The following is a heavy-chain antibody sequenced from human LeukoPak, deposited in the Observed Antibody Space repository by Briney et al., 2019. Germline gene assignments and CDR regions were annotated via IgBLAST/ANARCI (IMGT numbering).Heavy chain of an antibody. D-gene: IGHD2-8*01. CDR1: GGTFSSYA. V-gene: IGHV1-69*04. Sequence: SVKVSCKASGGTFSSYAISWVRQAPGQGLEWMGRIIPIFGIAIYAQKLQGRVTITADKSTNTAYMELSSLRSDDTAVYYCARMVYAPRNWFDPWGQGTLVTVSS. CDR3: ARMVYAPRNWFDP. CDR2: IIPIFGIA. J-gene: IGHJ5*02.